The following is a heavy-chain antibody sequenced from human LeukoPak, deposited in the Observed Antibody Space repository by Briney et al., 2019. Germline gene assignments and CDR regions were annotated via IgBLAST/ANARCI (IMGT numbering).Heavy chain of an antibody. CDR3: ARGTGDTSSWFHDY. V-gene: IGHV3-30*09. CDR1: GFSFSNYA. D-gene: IGHD6-13*01. Sequence: PGGSLRLSCAASGFSFSNYAMHWVRQAPGKGLEGVTVISYDINNKYYADSVKGRFAISRDNSKDTLYLQMNSLRPEDTAVYHCARGTGDTSSWFHDYWGQGTLVTVSS. CDR2: ISYDINNK. J-gene: IGHJ4*02.